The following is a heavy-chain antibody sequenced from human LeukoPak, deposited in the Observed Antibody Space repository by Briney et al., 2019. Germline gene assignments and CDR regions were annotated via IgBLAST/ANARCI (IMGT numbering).Heavy chain of an antibody. D-gene: IGHD3-10*01. Sequence: GGSLRLSCAASGFTFSRHGMHWVRQAPGKGLEWVAFIRYDGSDKYYADSVKGRFTISRDNAKNTLYLQMNSLRAEDTAVYYCARANYGSGRAAFDIWGQGTMVTVSS. CDR1: GFTFSRHG. CDR2: IRYDGSDK. CDR3: ARANYGSGRAAFDI. V-gene: IGHV3-30*02. J-gene: IGHJ3*02.